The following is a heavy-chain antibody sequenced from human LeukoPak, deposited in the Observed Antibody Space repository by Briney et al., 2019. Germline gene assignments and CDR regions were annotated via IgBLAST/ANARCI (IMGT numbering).Heavy chain of an antibody. J-gene: IGHJ4*02. V-gene: IGHV4-61*02. CDR2: IYTSGRT. CDR1: GGSITFGSYY. CDR3: ARARVIPASFDD. Sequence: SETLSLTCTVSGGSITFGSYYWTWIRQPAGKGLEWIGRIYTSGRTFYNPSLKSRVTVSMDTSMNQFSLRLNSVTAADTAVYYCARARVIPASFDDWGQGTLVTVSS. D-gene: IGHD3-16*02.